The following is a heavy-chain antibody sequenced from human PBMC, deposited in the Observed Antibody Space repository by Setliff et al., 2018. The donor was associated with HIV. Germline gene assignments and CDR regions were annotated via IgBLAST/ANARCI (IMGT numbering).Heavy chain of an antibody. V-gene: IGHV4-59*01. CDR1: GASINSYF. J-gene: IGHJ1*01. D-gene: IGHD3-22*01. CDR2: IYYTGST. Sequence: PSETLSLTCTVSGASINSYFWGWIRQPPGKGPEWLGYIYYTGSTNYNPALESRITMSVDTSKNQFSLTLKSVTAADTGVYYCAGVNYYDASGLRAEYFQLWGQGTQVTVS. CDR3: AGVNYYDASGLRAEYFQL.